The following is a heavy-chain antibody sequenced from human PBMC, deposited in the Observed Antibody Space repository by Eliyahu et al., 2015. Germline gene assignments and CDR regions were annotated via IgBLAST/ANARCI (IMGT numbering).Heavy chain of an antibody. D-gene: IGHD6-6*01. CDR1: GFTFXNAC. CDR3: TTDIRGYSSSFYYYYGMDV. J-gene: IGHJ6*04. CDR2: IKSKTDGGXT. V-gene: IGHV3-15*01. Sequence: EVQLVESGGGLVKPGGSLRLSCAASGFTFXNACMSWXRQAPGXGLGGVGRIKSKTDGGXTDYAAPVKGRFTISRDDSKNTLYLQMNSLKTEDTAVYYCTTDIRGYSSSFYYYYGMDVWGKGTTVTVSS.